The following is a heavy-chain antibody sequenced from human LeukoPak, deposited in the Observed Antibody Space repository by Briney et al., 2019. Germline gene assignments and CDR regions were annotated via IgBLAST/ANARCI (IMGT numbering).Heavy chain of an antibody. CDR1: GFTFSTYP. V-gene: IGHV3-30*04. Sequence: GRSLRLSCAASGFTFSTYPMRWVRQAPGKGLEWVSLISYDGSSKYYADSVKGRFTVSRDNSKNTLYLQMNSLRAEDMAVYYCAKDGGTIPGVTNFHFDYWGQGTLVAVSS. J-gene: IGHJ4*02. CDR2: ISYDGSSK. D-gene: IGHD3-3*01. CDR3: AKDGGTIPGVTNFHFDY.